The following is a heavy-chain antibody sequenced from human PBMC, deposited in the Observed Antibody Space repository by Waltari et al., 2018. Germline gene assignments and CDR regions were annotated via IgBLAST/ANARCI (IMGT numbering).Heavy chain of an antibody. Sequence: QVQLQESGPGLVKPSETLSLTCAVSGYSISSGYYWGWLRQPPGKGLEWIGSIYHSGSTYYNPSLKSRVTISVDTSKNQFSLKLSSVTAADTAVYYCARHQTGTISTGLDYWGQGTLVTVSS. CDR2: IYHSGST. V-gene: IGHV4-38-2*01. J-gene: IGHJ4*02. CDR1: GYSISSGYY. CDR3: ARHQTGTISTGLDY. D-gene: IGHD1-7*01.